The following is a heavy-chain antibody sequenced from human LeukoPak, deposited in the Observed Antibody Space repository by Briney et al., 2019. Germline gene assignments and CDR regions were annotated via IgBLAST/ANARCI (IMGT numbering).Heavy chain of an antibody. D-gene: IGHD5-18*01. CDR2: IYSGGST. CDR3: ARGGYSYGYGGGSYFDY. CDR1: GFTVSSNY. J-gene: IGHJ4*02. Sequence: GGSLRLSCAASGFTVSSNYMSWVRQAPGKGLEWVSVIYSGGSTYYADSAKGRFTISRDNSKNTLYLQMNSLRAEDTAVYYCARGGYSYGYGGGSYFDYWGQGTLVTVSS. V-gene: IGHV3-66*01.